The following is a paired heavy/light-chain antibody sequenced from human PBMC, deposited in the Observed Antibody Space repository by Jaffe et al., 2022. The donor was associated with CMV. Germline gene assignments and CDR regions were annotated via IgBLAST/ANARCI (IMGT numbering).Light chain of an antibody. V-gene: IGKV2-28*01. CDR3: MQALQAPRT. CDR1: QSLLHSNGYTY. CDR2: LGS. Sequence: DIVMTQSPLSLPVTPGEPASISCRSSQSLLHSNGYTYLDWYLQKPGQSPQLLIYLGSTRASGVPDRFSGSGSGTDFTLKISRVEAEDVGVYYCMQALQAPRTFGQGTKVEIK. J-gene: IGKJ1*01.
Heavy chain of an antibody. Sequence: EVQLVQSGAEVKKPGESLKISCKGSGYSFPNYWIGWLRQMPGKGLEWMGIIYPGDSDTRYSPSFQGQVTISADKSISTAYLQWSSLKVSDTAIYYCARFAGYRDPTYYRGMDVWGQGTTVTVSS. D-gene: IGHD6-13*01. CDR1: GYSFPNYW. CDR3: ARFAGYRDPTYYRGMDV. CDR2: IYPGDSDT. V-gene: IGHV5-51*01. J-gene: IGHJ6*02.